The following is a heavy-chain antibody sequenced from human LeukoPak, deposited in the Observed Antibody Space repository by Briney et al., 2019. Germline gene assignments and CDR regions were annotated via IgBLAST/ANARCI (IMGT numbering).Heavy chain of an antibody. D-gene: IGHD2-2*01. CDR3: ARAPIVVVPAASWFDP. CDR1: GYTFTSYG. J-gene: IGHJ5*02. CDR2: ISAYNGNT. V-gene: IGHV1-18*01. Sequence: ASVKVSCKASGYTFTSYGISWVRQAPEQGLEWMGWISAYNGNTNYAQKLQGRVTMTTDTSTSTAYMELRSLRSDDTAVYYCARAPIVVVPAASWFDPWGQGTLVTVSS.